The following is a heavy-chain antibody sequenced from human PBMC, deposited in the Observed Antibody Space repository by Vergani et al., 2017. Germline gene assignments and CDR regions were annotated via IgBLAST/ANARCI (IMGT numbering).Heavy chain of an antibody. CDR1: GGTFSSYA. CDR3: ARYCGGDCSPSDYYGMDV. V-gene: IGHV1-69*18. CDR2: IIPIFGTA. J-gene: IGHJ6*02. Sequence: QVQLVQSGAEVKKPGSSVKVSCKASGGTFSSYAISWVRQAPGQGLEWMGRIIPIFGTANYAQKFQGRVTITADESTSTAYMELSSLRSEDTAVYYCARYCGGDCSPSDYYGMDVWGQGTTVTVSS. D-gene: IGHD2-21*02.